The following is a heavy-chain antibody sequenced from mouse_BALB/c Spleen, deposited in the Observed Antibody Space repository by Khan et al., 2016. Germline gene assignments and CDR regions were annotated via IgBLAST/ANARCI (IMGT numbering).Heavy chain of an antibody. J-gene: IGHJ4*01. Sequence: QVQLQQSGTELPRPGASVKLSCKASGYTFTDYYLHWAKQRTGQGLEWIGEIFPGSGSTYYNEKFKGKASLTADTSSSTAYMQLSSLTSEDSAVYFCARSYYGYVAMDYWGHGASVTVSS. V-gene: IGHV1-77*01. CDR2: IFPGSGST. CDR1: GYTFTDYY. D-gene: IGHD1-2*01. CDR3: ARSYYGYVAMDY.